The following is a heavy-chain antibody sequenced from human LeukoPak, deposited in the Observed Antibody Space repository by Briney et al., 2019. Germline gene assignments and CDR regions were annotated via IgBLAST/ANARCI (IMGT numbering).Heavy chain of an antibody. V-gene: IGHV4-34*01. D-gene: IGHD2-2*01. CDR1: GGSFSGYY. CDR2: INHSGST. Sequence: SETLSLACAVYGGSFSGYYWSWICQPPGKGLEWIGEINHSGSTNYNPSLKSRVTISVDTSKNQFSLKLSSVTAADTAVYYCARGARSGTPWFYWGQGTLVTVSS. CDR3: ARGARSGTPWFY. J-gene: IGHJ4*02.